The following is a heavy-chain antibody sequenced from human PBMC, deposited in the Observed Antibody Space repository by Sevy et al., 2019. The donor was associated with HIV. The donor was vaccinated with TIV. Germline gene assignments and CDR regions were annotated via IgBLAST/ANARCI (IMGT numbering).Heavy chain of an antibody. V-gene: IGHV4-59*01. CDR3: ATAEYGHDPGWYSWLVA. D-gene: IGHD6-19*01. CDR2: IYYRGNT. Sequence: SETLSLTCTVSTGYINNYYWTWVRQSPGKGLEWIGYIYYRGNTKYNPSHESRVSMSIDTNKEQFSLTLTSVTGADSAIYYCATAEYGHDPGWYSWLVAWGQGILVTVSS. CDR1: TGYINNYY. J-gene: IGHJ5*02.